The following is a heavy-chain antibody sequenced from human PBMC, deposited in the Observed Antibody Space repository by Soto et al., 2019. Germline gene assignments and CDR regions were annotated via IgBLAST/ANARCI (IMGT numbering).Heavy chain of an antibody. CDR1: GGSISSYY. CDR3: ARGRGGWFINQLLNAFDI. J-gene: IGHJ3*02. V-gene: IGHV4-59*01. D-gene: IGHD2-2*01. Sequence: QVQLQESGPGLVKPSETLSLTCTVSGGSISSYYWSWIRQPPGKGLEWIGYIYYSGGTNYNPSLKSRVTISVDTAKNQFSLKLSSVTAADTAVYDCARGRGGWFINQLLNAFDIWGQGTMVTVSS. CDR2: IYYSGGT.